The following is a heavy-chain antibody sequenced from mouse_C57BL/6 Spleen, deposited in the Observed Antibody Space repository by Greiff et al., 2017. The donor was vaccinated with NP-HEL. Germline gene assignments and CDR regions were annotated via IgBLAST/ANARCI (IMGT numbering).Heavy chain of an antibody. CDR1: GYSITSGYD. J-gene: IGHJ4*01. CDR2: ISYSGST. Sequence: EVQLQQSGPGMVKPSQSLSLTCTVTGYSITSGYDWHWIRHFPGNQLEWMGYISYSGSTNYNPSLKSRISITHDTSKNHFFLKLNSVTTEDTATYYCAREGLYAMDYWGQGTSVTVSS. CDR3: AREGLYAMDY. V-gene: IGHV3-1*01.